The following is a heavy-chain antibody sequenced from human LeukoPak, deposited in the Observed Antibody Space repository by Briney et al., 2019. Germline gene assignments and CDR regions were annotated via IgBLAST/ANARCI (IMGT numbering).Heavy chain of an antibody. D-gene: IGHD3-16*02. J-gene: IGHJ4*02. V-gene: IGHV3-21*01. CDR2: TIISSYI. CDR3: ARDKVMVTFGGVIAPCYFVY. CDR1: GVAFPSTS. Sequence: GGFLRLSCAAPGVAFPSTSTTWGPQGPGKGRGWGSSTIISSYIYYADSAKGRFTISRHNTTKSLYLQTNSLRAEDTAVYYCARDKVMVTFGGVIAPCYFVYWGQGTLVTVSS.